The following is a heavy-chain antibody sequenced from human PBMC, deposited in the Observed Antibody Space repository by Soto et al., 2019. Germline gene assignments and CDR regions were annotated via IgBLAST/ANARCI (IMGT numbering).Heavy chain of an antibody. CDR1: GFTFSSYA. D-gene: IGHD3-22*01. V-gene: IGHV3-23*01. J-gene: IGHJ4*02. Sequence: PGGSLRLSCAASGFTFSSYAMSWVRQAPGKGLEWVSAISGSGGSTYYADSVKGRFTISRDNSKNTLYLQMNSLRAEDTAVYYCAKDPPQADYYDSSGYYYWGQGTLVTVSS. CDR3: AKDPPQADYYDSSGYYY. CDR2: ISGSGGST.